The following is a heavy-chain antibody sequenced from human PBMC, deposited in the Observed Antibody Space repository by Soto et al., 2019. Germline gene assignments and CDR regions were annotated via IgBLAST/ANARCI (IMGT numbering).Heavy chain of an antibody. CDR2: IYYSGST. V-gene: IGHV4-31*02. J-gene: IGHJ4*02. CDR3: AKSRLEQYYFDY. Sequence: SETLSLTCTVSGGSISSGGYYWSWIRQHPGKGLEWIGYIYYSGSTYYNPSLQSRVTISVDTSKNQFSLKLSSVTAADTAVYYFAKSRLEQYYFDYCGQRTLVTVSS. CDR1: GGSISSGGYY.